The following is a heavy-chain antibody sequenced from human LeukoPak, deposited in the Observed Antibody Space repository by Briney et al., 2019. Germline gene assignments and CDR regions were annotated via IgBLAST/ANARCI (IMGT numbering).Heavy chain of an antibody. J-gene: IGHJ6*02. CDR3: ARDARIVVVPAAMGIGGYYYYYGMDV. Sequence: GRSLRLSCAASGFTFSSYAMHWVRQAPGKGLEWVAVISYDGSNKYYADSVKGRFTISRDNSKNTLYLQMNSLRAEDTAVYYCARDARIVVVPAAMGIGGYYYYYGMDVWGQGTTVTVSS. CDR1: GFTFSSYA. CDR2: ISYDGSNK. D-gene: IGHD2-2*01. V-gene: IGHV3-30-3*01.